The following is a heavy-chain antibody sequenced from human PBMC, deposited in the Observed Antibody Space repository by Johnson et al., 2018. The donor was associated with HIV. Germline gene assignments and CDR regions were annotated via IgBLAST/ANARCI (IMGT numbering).Heavy chain of an antibody. CDR2: ISGNSGSK. V-gene: IGHV3-9*01. CDR1: GFTFSIYG. CDR3: TVRGVLVGATTYDAFDI. Sequence: EVQLVESGGGVVQPGRSLRLSCAASGFTFSIYGMHWVRQAPGKGLEWVSGISGNSGSKGYVDSVKGRFTISRDNAQNTLYLQMNSLRVEDTAVYYCTVRGVLVGATTYDAFDIWGQGTMVTVS. J-gene: IGHJ3*02. D-gene: IGHD1-26*01.